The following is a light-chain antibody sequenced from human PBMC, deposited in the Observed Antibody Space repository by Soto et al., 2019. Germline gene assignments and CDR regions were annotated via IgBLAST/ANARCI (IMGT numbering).Light chain of an antibody. CDR1: QSLTNNY. CDR2: QTS. Sequence: EIVLTQSPGTLSLSPGERATLSCRDSQSLTNNYFAWYQQKPGQAPRLLIYQTSIRAAGIPARFSASGSGTDFTLTISDVQPEDFALYYCHQRQSWPRTVGQGTKVDIK. CDR3: HQRQSWPRT. J-gene: IGKJ1*01. V-gene: IGKV3D-20*02.